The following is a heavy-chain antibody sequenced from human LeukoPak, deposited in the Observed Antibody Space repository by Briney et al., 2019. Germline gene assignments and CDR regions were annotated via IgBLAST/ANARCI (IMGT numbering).Heavy chain of an antibody. CDR2: IDGSDGAS. Sequence: PGESLRLTCTASGFSFSSYDMSWIRQAPGKGLEYVSSIDGSDGASYYADSVKGRFTISRDNSKNTLFLQMNSLRVEDTAVYCCARVDSGNYDYWGQGTLLTVST. CDR3: ARVDSGNYDY. D-gene: IGHD1-26*01. J-gene: IGHJ4*02. V-gene: IGHV3-23*01. CDR1: GFSFSSYD.